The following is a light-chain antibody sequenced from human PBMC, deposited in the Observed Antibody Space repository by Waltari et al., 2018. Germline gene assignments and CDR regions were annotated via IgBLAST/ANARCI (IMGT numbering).Light chain of an antibody. J-gene: IGKJ1*01. CDR3: QQYNNWPRT. Sequence: EIVMTQSPATLSVSPGERATLSCRASQSVSSNLAWYQQKPGQAPRLLIYGASTRATGIPARFSGSGSGTEFILTLSSLQSEDFAVYYCQQYNNWPRTFGQGTKVEIK. CDR2: GAS. CDR1: QSVSSN. V-gene: IGKV3-15*01.